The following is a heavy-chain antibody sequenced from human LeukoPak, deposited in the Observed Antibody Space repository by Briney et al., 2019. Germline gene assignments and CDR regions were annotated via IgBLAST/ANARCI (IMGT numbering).Heavy chain of an antibody. CDR2: ISASGGTR. V-gene: IGHV3-21*01. D-gene: IGHD1-26*01. CDR1: GFTFLDCG. CDR3: ARDSGSGSVHYMDV. Sequence: GGSLRLSCTASGFTFLDCGMSWVRQAPGKGLEWIATISASGGTRYYADSVKGRFTISRDNAKNSLYLQMNSLRAEDTAVYYCARDSGSGSVHYMDVWGKGTTVTVSS. J-gene: IGHJ6*03.